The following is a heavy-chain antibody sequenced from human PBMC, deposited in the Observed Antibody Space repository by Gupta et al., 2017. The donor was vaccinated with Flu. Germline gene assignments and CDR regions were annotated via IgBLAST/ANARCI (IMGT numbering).Heavy chain of an antibody. CDR3: ARDAKTVGLHPSAPFDY. Sequence: SVRGRFAVSRNNAKNSVDLQMNSLRVEDTAVYYCARDAKTVGLHPSAPFDYWGQGTVVTVSS. D-gene: IGHD1-1*01. J-gene: IGHJ4*02. V-gene: IGHV3-21*06.